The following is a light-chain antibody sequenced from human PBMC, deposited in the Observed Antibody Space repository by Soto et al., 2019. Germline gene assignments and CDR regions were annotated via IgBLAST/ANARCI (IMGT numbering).Light chain of an antibody. CDR2: KAS. Sequence: DIQMTQSPSTLSASVGDRVTITCRASQSISSWLAWYQQKPGKAPKVLIYKASSLETGVLSRFSGSGSGTEFTLTISSLQPDDFATYYCQQYNSFSGYTFGQGTKLEIK. CDR1: QSISSW. V-gene: IGKV1-5*03. J-gene: IGKJ2*01. CDR3: QQYNSFSGYT.